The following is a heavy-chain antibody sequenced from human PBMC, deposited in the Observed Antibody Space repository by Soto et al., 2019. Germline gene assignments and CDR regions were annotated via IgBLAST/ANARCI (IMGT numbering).Heavy chain of an antibody. V-gene: IGHV3-23*01. Sequence: SLTLSRTASGFTFGSYAMSWVRQAQGKGLEWVSAISGSGGSTYYADSVKGRFTISRDNSKNTLHLQMNSLRAEDTALYFCAKGPHCGISTGYVMGDMGCWGQETLVTVS. J-gene: IGHJ4*02. CDR2: ISGSGGST. D-gene: IGHD2-2*01. CDR1: GFTFGSYA. CDR3: AKGPHCGISTGYVMGDMGC.